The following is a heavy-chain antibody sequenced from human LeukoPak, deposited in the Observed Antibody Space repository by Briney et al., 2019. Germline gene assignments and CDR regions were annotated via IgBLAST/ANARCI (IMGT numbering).Heavy chain of an antibody. J-gene: IGHJ3*02. CDR3: ARDRSALDAFDI. V-gene: IGHV4-31*03. Sequence: PSETLSLTCTVSGVSISSGGYYWSWIRQHPGKGLEWIGYIYYSGSTYYNPSLKSRVTISVDTSKNQFSLKLSSVTAADTAVYYCARDRSALDAFDIWGQGTMVTVSS. CDR2: IYYSGST. CDR1: GVSISSGGYY.